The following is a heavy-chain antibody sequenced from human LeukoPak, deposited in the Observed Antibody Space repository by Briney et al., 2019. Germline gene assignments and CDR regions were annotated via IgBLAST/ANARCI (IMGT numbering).Heavy chain of an antibody. J-gene: IGHJ4*02. CDR1: GGSISSYY. CDR2: IYTSGST. D-gene: IGHD3-3*01. CDR3: AREDFWSGYSDY. V-gene: IGHV4-4*07. Sequence: SETLSLTCTVSGGSISSYYWSWIRQPAGKGLEWIGRIYTSGSTNYNPSLKSRVTMSVDTSENQFSLKLSSVTAADTAIYYCAREDFWSGYSDYWGQGTLVTVSS.